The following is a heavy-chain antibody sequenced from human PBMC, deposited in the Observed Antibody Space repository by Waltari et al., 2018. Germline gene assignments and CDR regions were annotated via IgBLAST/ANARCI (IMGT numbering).Heavy chain of an antibody. CDR2: IYTTGST. D-gene: IGHD3-10*01. Sequence: VELLESGPGLVKPSQTLSLTCRVSSGSISSGIYYWSWMRRPAGKGLEWIGHIYTTGSTNYNPSLESRVTISLDTSKNQISLKLRSVTAADTAVYYCSRATPGSSKFDYWGRGALVTVSS. CDR3: SRATPGSSKFDY. CDR1: SGSISSGIYY. J-gene: IGHJ4*01. V-gene: IGHV4-61*02.